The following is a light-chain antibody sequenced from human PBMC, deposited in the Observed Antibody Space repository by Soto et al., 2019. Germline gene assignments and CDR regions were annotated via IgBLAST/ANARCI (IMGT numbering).Light chain of an antibody. CDR2: AAS. Sequence: EIVMTQSPATLSVSPGERATLSCRASQSVSRNLAWYQQKPGQAPRLLIYAASTRATGIPARFSGSGSGTEFTLTISSLQSEDFAVYYCQQYNNGPYTFGQGTKLEIK. V-gene: IGKV3-15*01. CDR1: QSVSRN. CDR3: QQYNNGPYT. J-gene: IGKJ2*01.